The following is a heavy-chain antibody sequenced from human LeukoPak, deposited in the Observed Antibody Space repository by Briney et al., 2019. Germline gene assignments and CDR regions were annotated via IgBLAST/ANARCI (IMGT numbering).Heavy chain of an antibody. CDR2: VDHTGST. CDR1: GGSISSYY. D-gene: IGHD1-1*01. CDR3: ARGRVSSSTWYSTYYYYFYMDV. J-gene: IGHJ6*03. V-gene: IGHV4-59*01. Sequence: PSETLSLTCTVSGGSISSYYWSWIRQPPGKGLEWIGYVDHTGSTNFNPSLNGRVSISRDTTKNLLSLRLRSVTAADTAVYFCARGRVSSSTWYSTYYYYFYMDVWGKGTTVTVSS.